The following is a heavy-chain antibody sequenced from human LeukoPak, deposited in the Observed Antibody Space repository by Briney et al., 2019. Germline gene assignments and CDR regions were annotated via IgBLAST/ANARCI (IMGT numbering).Heavy chain of an antibody. D-gene: IGHD3-10*01. J-gene: IGHJ4*02. Sequence: SETLSPTCTVSGGSISSGDYYWSWIRQPPGKGLEWIGYIYYSGSTNYNPSLKSRVTISVDTSKNQFSLKLSSVTAADTAVYYCARGSAGSGSYYTYWGQGTLVTVSS. CDR1: GGSISSGDYY. V-gene: IGHV4-61*08. CDR3: ARGSAGSGSYYTY. CDR2: IYYSGST.